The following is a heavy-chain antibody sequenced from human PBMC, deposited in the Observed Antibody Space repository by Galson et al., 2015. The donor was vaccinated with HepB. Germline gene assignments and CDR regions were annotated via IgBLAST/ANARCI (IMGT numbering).Heavy chain of an antibody. V-gene: IGHV1-18*04. CDR1: GYTFTSYG. CDR2: ISAYNGNT. J-gene: IGHJ4*02. Sequence: SVKVSCKASGYTFTSYGISWVRQTPGQGLEWMGWISAYNGNTNYAQKLQGRVTMTTDTSTSTAYMELRSLRSDDTAVYYCARMYYDYVWGSYRYTYLDYWGQGTLVTVSS. CDR3: ARMYYDYVWGSYRYTYLDY. D-gene: IGHD3-16*02.